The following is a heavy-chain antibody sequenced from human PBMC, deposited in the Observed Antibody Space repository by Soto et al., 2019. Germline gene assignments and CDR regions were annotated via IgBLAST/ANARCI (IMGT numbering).Heavy chain of an antibody. V-gene: IGHV3-74*01. CDR3: AKADYRARGAFDI. Sequence: EVQLVESGGGLVQPGGSLRLSCAASGFTFSSYWMHWVRQAPGKGLVWVSRINSDGSSTTYADSVKGRFTISRDNAKNTLYLKMNSLRGEDTAVYHCAKADYRARGAFDIWGQGTMVTVPS. J-gene: IGHJ3*02. CDR1: GFTFSSYW. CDR2: INSDGSST. D-gene: IGHD4-4*01.